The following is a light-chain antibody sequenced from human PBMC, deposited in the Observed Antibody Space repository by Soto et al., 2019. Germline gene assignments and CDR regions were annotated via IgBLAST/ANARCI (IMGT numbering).Light chain of an antibody. CDR1: SSDIGAYNF. V-gene: IGLV2-11*01. Sequence: QSALTQPRSVSGSPGQSVTISCTGTSSDIGAYNFVSWYQQHPDKAPKLMIYDVIKRPSGVPDRFSGSKSGNTASLTIYGLQAEDEADYYCCSYAGSYTHVFGPGTKLTVL. CDR2: DVI. CDR3: CSYAGSYTHV. J-gene: IGLJ1*01.